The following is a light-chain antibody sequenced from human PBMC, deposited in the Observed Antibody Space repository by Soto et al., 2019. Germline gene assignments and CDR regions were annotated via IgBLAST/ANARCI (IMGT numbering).Light chain of an antibody. J-gene: IGKJ1*01. V-gene: IGKV1-5*03. CDR1: QSISSW. Sequence: DIQMTEYPSTLSAFLRYRVTITCRASQSISSWLAWYQQKPGKAPRLLIYKASSLESGVPSRFSGSGSGTEFTLTISRLQTDDFATYYCQQYNSLWTFGQGTNVDIK. CDR2: KAS. CDR3: QQYNSLWT.